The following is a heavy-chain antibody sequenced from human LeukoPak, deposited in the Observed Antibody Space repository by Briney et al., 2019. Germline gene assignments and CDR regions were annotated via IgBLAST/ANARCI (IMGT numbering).Heavy chain of an antibody. D-gene: IGHD4-17*01. V-gene: IGHV3-21*01. CDR1: GFTFTTYS. J-gene: IGHJ4*02. CDR2: IYSSTSFI. CDR3: ARDLYDGYGAFDY. Sequence: PGGSLRLSCAASGFTFTTYSMNWVRQAPGKGLEGVSSIYSSTSFIYYADSVKGRFTISRDNAKNSLYLQMNSLRAEDTAVYYCARDLYDGYGAFDYWGQGTLVTVSS.